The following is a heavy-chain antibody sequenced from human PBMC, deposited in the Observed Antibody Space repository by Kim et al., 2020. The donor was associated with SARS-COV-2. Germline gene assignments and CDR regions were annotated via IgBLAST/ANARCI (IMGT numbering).Heavy chain of an antibody. J-gene: IGHJ4*01. CDR3: ARVPYYYGSGRPYYFDY. CDR2: INHSGST. V-gene: IGHV4-34*01. D-gene: IGHD3-10*01. CDR1: GGSFSGYY. Sequence: SETLSLTCAVYGGSFSGYYWSWIRQPPGKGLEWIGEINHSGSTNYNPSLKSRVTISVDTSKNQFSLKLSSVTAADTAVYYCARVPYYYGSGRPYYFDYWG.